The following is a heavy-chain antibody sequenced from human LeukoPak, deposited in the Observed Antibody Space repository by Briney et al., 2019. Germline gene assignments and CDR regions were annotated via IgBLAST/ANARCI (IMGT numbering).Heavy chain of an antibody. CDR2: ISSSGSTI. CDR1: GFTFSSYE. J-gene: IGHJ6*02. CDR3: ARVLEQWLVRDYYGMDV. V-gene: IGHV3-48*03. Sequence: GGSLRLSCAASGFTFSSYEMNWVRQAPGKGLEWVSYISSSGSTIYYADSVKGRFTISRDNAKNSLYLQMNSLRAEDTAVYYCARVLEQWLVRDYYGMDVWGQGTTVTVSS. D-gene: IGHD6-19*01.